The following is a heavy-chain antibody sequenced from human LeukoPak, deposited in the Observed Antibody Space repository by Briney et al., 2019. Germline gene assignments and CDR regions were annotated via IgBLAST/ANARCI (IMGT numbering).Heavy chain of an antibody. Sequence: PGGSLRLSCAASGFTFSNSWMSWVRQAPGKGLEWVAYIKKTGSETYYVDSVKGRFTITRDDARNSLFLQMNSLRAEDTAVYYCARGDGYCSGGNCYSYFDSWGQGTLVTVSS. CDR2: IKKTGSET. V-gene: IGHV3-7*01. J-gene: IGHJ4*02. CDR1: GFTFSNSW. CDR3: ARGDGYCSGGNCYSYFDS. D-gene: IGHD2-15*01.